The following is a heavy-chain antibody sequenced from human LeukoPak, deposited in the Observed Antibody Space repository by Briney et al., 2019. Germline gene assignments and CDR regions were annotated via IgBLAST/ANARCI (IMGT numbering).Heavy chain of an antibody. J-gene: IGHJ4*02. CDR1: VFTLSSYS. D-gene: IGHD6-19*01. CDR3: ARDVEQWLVRVYYFDY. CDR2: IRSGSTTI. Sequence: GGSLTLSCATSVFTLSSYSMNWVRQAPGKGLEWISYIRSGSTTIYYADSVKGRFTISRDNAKNSLYLQMNSLRDEDTAVYYCARDVEQWLVRVYYFDYWGQGTLVTVSS. V-gene: IGHV3-48*02.